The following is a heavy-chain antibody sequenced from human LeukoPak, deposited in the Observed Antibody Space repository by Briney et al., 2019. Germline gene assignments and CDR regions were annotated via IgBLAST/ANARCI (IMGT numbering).Heavy chain of an antibody. V-gene: IGHV1-18*01. CDR3: ARDPGVGPLND. CDR1: GYIFTDYS. CDR2: MSVYSGNA. Sequence: GASVKVSCKASGYIFTDYSMAWVRQAPGQGLEWMGWMSVYSGNAKYAPRLHDRVTMTADTSTNTAYMELRSLRSDDTAVYFCARDPGVGPLNDWGQGTLVTVSS. J-gene: IGHJ4*02.